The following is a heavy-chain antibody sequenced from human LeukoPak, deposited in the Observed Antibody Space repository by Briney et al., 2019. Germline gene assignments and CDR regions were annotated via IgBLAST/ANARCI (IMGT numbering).Heavy chain of an antibody. CDR2: IYTSGTT. CDR1: SGSISGHY. D-gene: IGHD4-17*01. V-gene: IGHV4-4*07. Sequence: TSETLSLTCTVTSGSISGHYWSWIRQPAGKEMQWIGRIYTSGTTYYNPSFKSRVTISVDTSKSEFSLKLRSVAAADTAVYYCARRITYGDYVENWFDPWGQGTLVTVSS. J-gene: IGHJ5*02. CDR3: ARRITYGDYVENWFDP.